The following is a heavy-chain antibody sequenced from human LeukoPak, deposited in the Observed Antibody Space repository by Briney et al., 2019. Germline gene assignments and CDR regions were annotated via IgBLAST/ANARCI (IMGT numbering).Heavy chain of an antibody. CDR1: GGSFSGYY. V-gene: IGHV4-34*01. CDR2: INHSGST. D-gene: IGHD2-15*01. Sequence: PSETLSLTCAVYGGSFSGYYWSWIRQPPGKGLEWIGEINHSGSTNYNPSLKSRVTISVDTSKNQFSLKLSSVTAADTAVYYCARGRQAWYPFDYWGQGTLVTVSS. CDR3: ARGRQAWYPFDY. J-gene: IGHJ4*02.